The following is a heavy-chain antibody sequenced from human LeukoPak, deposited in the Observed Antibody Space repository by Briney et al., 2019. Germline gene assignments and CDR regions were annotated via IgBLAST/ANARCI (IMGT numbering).Heavy chain of an antibody. CDR3: ARSVMTTGMDV. V-gene: IGHV1-8*01. Sequence: ASVKVSCKASGYTFTGYDIDWVRQATGQGLEWMGWMNPNSGNTGYAQKFQGRVTMTRNTSISTAYMELSSLRSEDTAVYYCARSVMTTGMDVWGQGTTVTVSS. J-gene: IGHJ6*02. D-gene: IGHD4-11*01. CDR1: GYTFTGYD. CDR2: MNPNSGNT.